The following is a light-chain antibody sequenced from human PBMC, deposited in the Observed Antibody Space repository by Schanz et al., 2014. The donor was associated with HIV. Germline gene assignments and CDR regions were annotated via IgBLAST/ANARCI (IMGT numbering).Light chain of an antibody. CDR3: QSYDSSDQVI. CDR1: SGSVASAY. CDR2: ETT. Sequence: NFMLTQPHSVSESPGKTVIISCTRSSGSVASAYVQWYQQRPDSAPTLLIFETTERPSGVPDRFSGSIDISSNSASLTISGLQTEDEADYFCQSYDSSDQVIFGGGTKLTVL. J-gene: IGLJ2*01. V-gene: IGLV6-57*04.